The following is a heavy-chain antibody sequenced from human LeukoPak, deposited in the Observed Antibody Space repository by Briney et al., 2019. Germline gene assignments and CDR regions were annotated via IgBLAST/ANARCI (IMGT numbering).Heavy chain of an antibody. Sequence: PGGSLRLSCAASGFTFSSYAMSWVRQAPGKGLEWVSAISGSGGSTYYADSVKGRFTISRDNSKNTLYLQMNSLRAGDTAVYYCAKSAPSRMVRGVIPFDYWGQGTLVTVSS. J-gene: IGHJ4*02. CDR1: GFTFSSYA. CDR2: ISGSGGST. V-gene: IGHV3-23*01. D-gene: IGHD3-10*01. CDR3: AKSAPSRMVRGVIPFDY.